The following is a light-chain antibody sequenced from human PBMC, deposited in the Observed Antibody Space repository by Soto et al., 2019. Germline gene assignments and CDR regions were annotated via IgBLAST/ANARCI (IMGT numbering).Light chain of an antibody. CDR2: ADS. CDR3: QQRYNWPIT. V-gene: IGKV3-11*01. Sequence: EIVLTQSPGTLSVSPGERATLSCRASQNVENKLAWYQQRPGQAPRLLIYADSNRATGIPARFSGSGSGTDFTLTISSLEPEDFSVYYCQQRYNWPITFGQGTRLEIK. J-gene: IGKJ5*01. CDR1: QNVENK.